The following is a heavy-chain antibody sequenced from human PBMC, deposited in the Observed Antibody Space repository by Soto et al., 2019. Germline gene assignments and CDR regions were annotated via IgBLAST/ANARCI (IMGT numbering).Heavy chain of an antibody. Sequence: EVQLVESGGGLVQPGGSLRLSCAVSGFTVSSNYINWVREAPGKGLEWVSVIYSGGSTYFADSVKGRFTISRDNSKNTLYLQMNSLRAEDTAVYYCARGATYGSGSHIDYWGQGTLVSVSS. CDR3: ARGATYGSGSHIDY. CDR2: IYSGGST. CDR1: GFTVSSNY. D-gene: IGHD3-10*01. V-gene: IGHV3-66*01. J-gene: IGHJ4*02.